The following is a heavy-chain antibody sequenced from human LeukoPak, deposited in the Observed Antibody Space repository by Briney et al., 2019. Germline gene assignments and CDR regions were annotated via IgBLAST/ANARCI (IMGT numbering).Heavy chain of an antibody. J-gene: IGHJ6*02. CDR2: ISYDGSNK. CDR3: AIGPYGMDV. V-gene: IGHV3-30*03. CDR1: GFTFSSYG. Sequence: GGSLRLSCAASGFTFSSYGMHWVRQAPGKGLEWVAVISYDGSNKYYADSVKGRFTISRDNSKNTLYLQMNSLRAEDTAVYYCAIGPYGMDVWGQGTTVTVSS.